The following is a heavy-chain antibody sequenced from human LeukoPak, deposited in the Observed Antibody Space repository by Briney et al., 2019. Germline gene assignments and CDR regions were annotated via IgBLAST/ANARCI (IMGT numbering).Heavy chain of an antibody. V-gene: IGHV1-8*01. CDR3: ARAEGSIGFWSGYYAFDY. CDR1: GYTFTSYD. CDR2: MNPNSGNT. J-gene: IGHJ4*02. D-gene: IGHD3-3*01. Sequence: ASVKVSCKASGYTFTSYDINWVRQATGQGLEWMGWMNPNSGNTGYAQKFQGRVTMTRNTSISTAYMELSSLRSEDTAVYYCARAEGSIGFWSGYYAFDYWGQGTLVTVSS.